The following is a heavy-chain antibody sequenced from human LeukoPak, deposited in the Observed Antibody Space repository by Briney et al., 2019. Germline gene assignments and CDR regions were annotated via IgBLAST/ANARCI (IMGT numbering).Heavy chain of an antibody. CDR2: ISGGGDST. V-gene: IGHV3-23*01. Sequence: GGSLRLSCAASGFTFSSYAMSWVRQAPGKGLEWVSGISGGGDSTYYADSVKGRFTISRDNSKNTLYLQMDSLRAEDTAVYYCATFQIVVVPAAEDFDYWGQGTLVTVSS. CDR1: GFTFSSYA. D-gene: IGHD2-2*01. CDR3: ATFQIVVVPAAEDFDY. J-gene: IGHJ4*02.